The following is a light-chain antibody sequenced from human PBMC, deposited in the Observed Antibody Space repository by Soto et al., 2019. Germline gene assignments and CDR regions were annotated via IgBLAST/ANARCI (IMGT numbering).Light chain of an antibody. V-gene: IGLV2-8*01. CDR2: EVN. Sequence: QSALTQPPSASGSPGQSVTISCTGTSSDIGGYNSVSWYQQHRGKAPRLMIYEVNKRPSGVPDRFSGSKSGYTASLTVSGLQTEDEAFYYCSSSAGIYHYLVFGGGTKLTVL. CDR3: SSSAGIYHYLV. J-gene: IGLJ3*02. CDR1: SSDIGGYNS.